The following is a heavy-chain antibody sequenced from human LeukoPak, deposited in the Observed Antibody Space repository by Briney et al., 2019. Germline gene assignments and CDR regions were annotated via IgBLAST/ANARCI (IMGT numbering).Heavy chain of an antibody. D-gene: IGHD1-26*01. V-gene: IGHV1-69*05. CDR1: GGTFSSYA. CDR3: ARMDLGATAFDY. CDR2: IIPIFGTA. J-gene: IGHJ4*02. Sequence: AASVKVSCKAYGGTFSSYAISWVRQAPGQGLEWMGGIIPIFGTANYAQKFQGRVTITTDESTSTAYMELSSLRSEDTAVYYCARMDLGATAFDYWGQGTLVTVSS.